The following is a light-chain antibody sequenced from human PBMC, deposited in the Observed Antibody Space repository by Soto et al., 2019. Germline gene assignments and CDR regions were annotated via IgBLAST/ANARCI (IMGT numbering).Light chain of an antibody. V-gene: IGKV1-5*03. CDR2: EAS. CDR3: QQSYSTPLFT. J-gene: IGKJ3*01. Sequence: DIQMTQFPSTLSASVGDRITITCRASQSIGSSLAWYQQRPGKAPKLLIYEASRLESGVPSGFSGSGSGAEFTLTFSSLQPDDFATYYCQQSYSTPLFTFGPGTKVDIK. CDR1: QSIGSS.